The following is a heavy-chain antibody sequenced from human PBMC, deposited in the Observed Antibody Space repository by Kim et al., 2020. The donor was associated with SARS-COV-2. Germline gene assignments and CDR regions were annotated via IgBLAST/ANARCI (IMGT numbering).Heavy chain of an antibody. CDR2: IDPSDSYT. Sequence: GESLKISCKGSGYSFTSYWISWVRQMPGKGLEWMGRIDPSDSYTNYSPSFQGHVTISADKSISTAYLQWSSLKASDTAMYYCAISDCSSTSCYRNWFDPWGQGTLVTVSS. V-gene: IGHV5-10-1*01. D-gene: IGHD2-2*02. CDR1: GYSFTSYW. CDR3: AISDCSSTSCYRNWFDP. J-gene: IGHJ5*02.